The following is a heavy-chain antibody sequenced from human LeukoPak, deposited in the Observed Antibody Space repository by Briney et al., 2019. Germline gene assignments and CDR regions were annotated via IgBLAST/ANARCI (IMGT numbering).Heavy chain of an antibody. J-gene: IGHJ4*02. V-gene: IGHV3-21*01. CDR3: ATGTTSGSYYFAY. CDR1: GFTFSSYS. Sequence: GGSLRLSCAASGFTFSSYSMNWVRQAPGKGLERVSSITSGSSYIYYTDSVKGRFTISRDNAKNSLYLQMNSLRAEDTAVYYCATGTTSGSYYFAYWGQGTLVTVSS. CDR2: ITSGSSYI. D-gene: IGHD1-1*01.